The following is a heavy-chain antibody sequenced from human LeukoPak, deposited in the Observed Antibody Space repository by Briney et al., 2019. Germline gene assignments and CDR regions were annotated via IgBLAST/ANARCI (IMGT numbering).Heavy chain of an antibody. D-gene: IGHD3-3*01. J-gene: IGHJ4*02. Sequence: ASVKVSCKASGYTFTGYYMLWVRQAPGQGLEWMGWINPNSGGTNYAQKFQGRVTMTRDTSTSTVYMELSSLRSEDTAVYYCAGSAGEFWSGYYTNWGQGTLVTVSS. CDR1: GYTFTGYY. CDR2: INPNSGGT. CDR3: AGSAGEFWSGYYTN. V-gene: IGHV1-2*02.